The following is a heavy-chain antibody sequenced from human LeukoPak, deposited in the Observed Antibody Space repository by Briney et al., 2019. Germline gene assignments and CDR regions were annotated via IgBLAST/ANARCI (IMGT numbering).Heavy chain of an antibody. D-gene: IGHD2-2*01. V-gene: IGHV1-46*01. CDR3: ARDGVPGYCSSTSCYRGYYYYYMDV. CDR2: INPSGGST. Sequence: ASVKVPCKASGYTFTSYYMHWVRQAPGQGLEWMGIINPSGGSTSYAQKFQGRVTMTRDMSTSTVYMELSSLRSEDTAVYYCARDGVPGYCSSTSCYRGYYYYYMDVWGKGTTVTVSS. J-gene: IGHJ6*03. CDR1: GYTFTSYY.